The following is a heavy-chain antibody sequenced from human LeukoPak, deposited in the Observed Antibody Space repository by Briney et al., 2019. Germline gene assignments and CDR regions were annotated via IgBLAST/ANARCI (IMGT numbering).Heavy chain of an antibody. D-gene: IGHD5-18*01. Sequence: GGSLRLSCAASGSTFSSYAMSWVRQAPGKGLEWVSVISDSGGSTYYADSVKGRSTISRDNSKNTLSLQMNSLRAEDTAVYYCAKGGGYNYGYVNYWGQGTLVTVSS. CDR2: ISDSGGST. CDR3: AKGGGYNYGYVNY. CDR1: GSTFSSYA. V-gene: IGHV3-23*01. J-gene: IGHJ4*02.